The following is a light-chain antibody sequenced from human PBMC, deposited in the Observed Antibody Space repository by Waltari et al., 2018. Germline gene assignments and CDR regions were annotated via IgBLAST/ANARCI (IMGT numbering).Light chain of an antibody. CDR3: QQANSFPIT. V-gene: IGKV1-12*01. Sequence: DIQMTQSPSSVSASVGDRVTITCRASQGVSNWLAWYQQKPGQAPKLLIYPASTLQSGVPSRFSGSGSGTDFTLTISSLQPEDFATYYCQQANSFPITFGQGTRLEIK. J-gene: IGKJ5*01. CDR1: QGVSNW. CDR2: PAS.